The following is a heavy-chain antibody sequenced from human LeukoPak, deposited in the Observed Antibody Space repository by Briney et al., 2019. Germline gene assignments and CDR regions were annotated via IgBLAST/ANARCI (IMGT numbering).Heavy chain of an antibody. V-gene: IGHV4-34*01. CDR2: IYYSGST. CDR3: ARAGGSYWFDP. CDR1: GGSFSGYY. Sequence: RSLTCAVYGGSFSGYYCGGLRQPPGRVLEWIGSIYYSGSTYYNPSLKSRVTISVDTSKNQLSLKLSSVTAADTAVYYCARAGGSYWFDPWGQGTLVTVSS. J-gene: IGHJ5*02. D-gene: IGHD1-26*01.